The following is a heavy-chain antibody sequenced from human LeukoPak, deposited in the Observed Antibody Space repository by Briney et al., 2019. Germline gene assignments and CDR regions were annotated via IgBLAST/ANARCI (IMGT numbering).Heavy chain of an antibody. CDR2: INHSGST. Sequence: PSETLSLTCAVYGGSFSGYHWTWIRQPPGKGLEWIGEINHSGSTKYSPSLKSRVTISVDTPKNQFSLKLTSVTAADTAVYFCARDHSRNVGGLDAFDIWGQGTMVTVSS. V-gene: IGHV4-34*01. CDR3: ARDHSRNVGGLDAFDI. CDR1: GGSFSGYH. J-gene: IGHJ3*02. D-gene: IGHD1-14*01.